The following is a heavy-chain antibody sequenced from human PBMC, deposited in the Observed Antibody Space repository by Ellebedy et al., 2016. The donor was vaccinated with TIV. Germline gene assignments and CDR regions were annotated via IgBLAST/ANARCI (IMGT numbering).Heavy chain of an antibody. V-gene: IGHV1-8*01. CDR1: GYTFSRYD. Sequence: AASVKVSCKASGYTFSRYDINWVRQATGQGLEWMGWMNPKSGNTGYAQKFQGRVIMTRNSSINTAYLELSALRSEDTAMYYCARARIDRPLGVWGQGTTVTVSS. CDR3: ARARIDRPLGV. J-gene: IGHJ6*02. CDR2: MNPKSGNT.